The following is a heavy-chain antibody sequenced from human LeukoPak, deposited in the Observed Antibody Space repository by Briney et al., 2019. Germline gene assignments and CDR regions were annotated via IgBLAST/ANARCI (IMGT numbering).Heavy chain of an antibody. CDR3: TRTNYYDSSGWAAFDI. J-gene: IGHJ3*02. CDR1: GFTFSGSA. CDR2: IRSKANSYAT. D-gene: IGHD3-22*01. Sequence: GGSLRLSCAASGFTFSGSAMHWVRQASGKGLELVGRIRSKANSYATGYAASVKGRFTISRDDSKNTAYLQMNSLKTEDTAVYCCTRTNYYDSSGWAAFDIWGQGTMVTVSS. V-gene: IGHV3-73*01.